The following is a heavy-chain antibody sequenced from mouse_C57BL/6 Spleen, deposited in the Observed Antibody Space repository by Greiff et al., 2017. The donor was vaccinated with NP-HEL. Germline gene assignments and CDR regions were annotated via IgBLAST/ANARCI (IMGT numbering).Heavy chain of an antibody. CDR3: ARVYGSSYEDYAMDY. V-gene: IGHV1-55*01. D-gene: IGHD1-1*01. J-gene: IGHJ4*01. Sequence: QVQLQQPGAELVKPGASVKMSCKASGYTFTSYWITWVKQRPGQGLEWIGDIYPGSGSTNYNEKFKSKATLTVDTSSSTAYMQLSSLTSEDSAGYYCARVYGSSYEDYAMDYWGQGTSVTVSS. CDR2: IYPGSGST. CDR1: GYTFTSYW.